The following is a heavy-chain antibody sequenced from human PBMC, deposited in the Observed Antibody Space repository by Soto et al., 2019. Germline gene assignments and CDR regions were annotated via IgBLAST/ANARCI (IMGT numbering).Heavy chain of an antibody. J-gene: IGHJ4*02. CDR1: GFTFSSYA. D-gene: IGHD4-17*01. Sequence: QVQLVESGGGVVQPGRSLRLSCAASGFTFSSYAMHWVRQAPGKGLEWVAVISYDGSNKYYADSVKGRFTISRDNSKNTLYLQMHSLRAEDTAVYYCARAQSMTTVTSFEYWGQGTLVTVSS. CDR2: ISYDGSNK. V-gene: IGHV3-30-3*01. CDR3: ARAQSMTTVTSFEY.